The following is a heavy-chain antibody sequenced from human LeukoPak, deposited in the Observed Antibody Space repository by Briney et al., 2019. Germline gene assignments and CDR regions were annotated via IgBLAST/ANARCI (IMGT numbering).Heavy chain of an antibody. CDR2: ISYVGSNK. Sequence: GGSLRLSCAASGFTFSSYVMHRVRQAPGTGLEWVADISYVGSNKYYADSVKGRFTISRDNSKNTLYLQMNSLRAEDTAVYYCAKVTDIVVVVAATPPGYMDVWGKGTTVTVSS. CDR3: AKVTDIVVVVAATPPGYMDV. V-gene: IGHV3-30*18. CDR1: GFTFSSYV. J-gene: IGHJ6*03. D-gene: IGHD2-15*01.